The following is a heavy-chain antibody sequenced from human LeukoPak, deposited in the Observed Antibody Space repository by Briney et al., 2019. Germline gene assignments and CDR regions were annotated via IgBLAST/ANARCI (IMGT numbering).Heavy chain of an antibody. J-gene: IGHJ4*02. CDR3: AKVGVVVINGYFDY. CDR1: GFTFSSYA. Sequence: GGSLRLSRAASGFTFSSYAMSWVRQAPGKGLEWVSAISGSGGSTYYADSVKGRFTISRDNSKNTLYLQMNSLRAEDTAVYYCAKVGVVVINGYFDYWGQGTLVTVSS. CDR2: ISGSGGST. V-gene: IGHV3-23*01. D-gene: IGHD3-22*01.